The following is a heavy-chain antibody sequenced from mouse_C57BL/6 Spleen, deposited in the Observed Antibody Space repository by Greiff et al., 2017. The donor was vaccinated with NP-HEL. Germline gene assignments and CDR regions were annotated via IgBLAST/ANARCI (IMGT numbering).Heavy chain of an antibody. CDR1: GFTFSDYG. V-gene: IGHV5-17*01. Sequence: EVKLVESGGGLVKPGGSLKLSCAASGFTFSDYGMHWVRQAPEKGLEWVAYISSGSSTIYYADTVKGRFTISRDNAKNTLFLQMTSLRSEDTAMYYCATYYKGLWFAYWGQGTLVTVSA. CDR2: ISSGSSTI. CDR3: ATYYKGLWFAY. D-gene: IGHD2-12*01. J-gene: IGHJ3*01.